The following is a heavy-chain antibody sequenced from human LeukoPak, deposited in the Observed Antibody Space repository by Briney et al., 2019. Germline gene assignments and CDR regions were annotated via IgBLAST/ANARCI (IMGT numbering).Heavy chain of an antibody. CDR1: GFTFSSYS. Sequence: GGSLRLSCAASGFTFSSYSMNWVRQATGKGLEWVSSISSSSDYIYYADSLKGRFTISRDNAKNSLFLQMNSLRVEDTAVYYCAREEGGAGLYGFDIWGQGTMVTVSS. CDR2: ISSSSDYI. J-gene: IGHJ3*02. V-gene: IGHV3-21*01. CDR3: AREEGGAGLYGFDI. D-gene: IGHD1-26*01.